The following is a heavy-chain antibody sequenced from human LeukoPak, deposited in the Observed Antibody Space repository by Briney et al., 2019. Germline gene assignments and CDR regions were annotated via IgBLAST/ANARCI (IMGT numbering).Heavy chain of an antibody. Sequence: GGSLRLSCAASGFTFSSYAMSWVRQAPGKGLEWVSAISGSGGSTYYADSVKGRFTISRDNSKNTLYLQMNSLRAEDTAVYYCARDRTSSGSYLDYWGQGTLVTVSS. CDR2: ISGSGGST. V-gene: IGHV3-23*01. D-gene: IGHD1-26*01. J-gene: IGHJ4*02. CDR3: ARDRTSSGSYLDY. CDR1: GFTFSSYA.